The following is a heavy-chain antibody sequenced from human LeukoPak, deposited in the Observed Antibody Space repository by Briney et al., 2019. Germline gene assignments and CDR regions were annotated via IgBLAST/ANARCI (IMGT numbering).Heavy chain of an antibody. V-gene: IGHV4-4*07. CDR2: IYTSGST. CDR3: ARETIRITMIVVVSFFDI. CDR1: GGSISSYY. D-gene: IGHD3-22*01. J-gene: IGHJ3*02. Sequence: PSETLSLTCTVSGGSISSYYWSWIRQPAGKGLEWIGRIYTSGSTNYNPSLKSRVTISVDTSKNQFSLKLSSVTAADTAVYYCARETIRITMIVVVSFFDIWGQGTMVTVSS.